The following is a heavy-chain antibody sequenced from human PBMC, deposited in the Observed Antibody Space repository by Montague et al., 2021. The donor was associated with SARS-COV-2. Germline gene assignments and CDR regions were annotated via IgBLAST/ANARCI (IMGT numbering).Heavy chain of an antibody. J-gene: IGHJ4*02. D-gene: IGHD1-14*01. CDR1: GDSVSSNSAA. Sequence: CAISGDSVSSNSAAWNWIRQSPSRGLEWLGRTHFRSKWYSEYAFXVKGRITINADTSTNQFSLQVNSVTPEDTAIYYCTRSWGWKEPHYYFDHWGQGTLVIVSS. CDR2: THFRSKWYS. CDR3: TRSWGWKEPHYYFDH. V-gene: IGHV6-1*01.